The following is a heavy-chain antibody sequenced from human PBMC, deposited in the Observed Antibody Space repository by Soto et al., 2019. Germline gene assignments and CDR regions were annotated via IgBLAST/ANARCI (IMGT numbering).Heavy chain of an antibody. D-gene: IGHD3-22*01. CDR3: ARGAANYDSSGYYLDY. V-gene: IGHV4-30-2*01. Sequence: SETLSLTCAVSCGSISSGGYSWSWIRQPPGKGLEWIGYIYHSGSTYYNPSLKSRVTISVDRSKNQFSLKLSSVTAADTAVYYCARGAANYDSSGYYLDYWGQGTLVTVSS. CDR2: IYHSGST. J-gene: IGHJ4*02. CDR1: CGSISSGGYS.